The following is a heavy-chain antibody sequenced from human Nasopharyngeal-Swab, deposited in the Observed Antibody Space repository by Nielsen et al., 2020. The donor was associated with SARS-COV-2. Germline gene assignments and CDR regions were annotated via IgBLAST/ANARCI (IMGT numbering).Heavy chain of an antibody. D-gene: IGHD1-26*01. J-gene: IGHJ5*02. Sequence: ASVKVSCKTSGYTFTSYDINWVRQATGQGLEWMGWMNPNSGNTGYAQKFQGRVTMTRNTSLSTAYMELSSPRSEDTAVYYCARGKVGATGPNWFDPWGQGTLVTVSS. V-gene: IGHV1-8*02. CDR2: MNPNSGNT. CDR1: GYTFTSYD. CDR3: ARGKVGATGPNWFDP.